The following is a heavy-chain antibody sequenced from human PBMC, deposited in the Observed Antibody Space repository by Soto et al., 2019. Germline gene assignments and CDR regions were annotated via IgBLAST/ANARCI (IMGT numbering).Heavy chain of an antibody. J-gene: IGHJ4*02. Sequence: GGSLRLSCAASGFTFSSYWMSWVRQAPGKGLEWVANIKQDGSEKYYVDSVKGRFTISRDNAKNSLYLQMNSLRAEDTAVYYCARDALAAAGNFDYWGQGTLVTVSS. CDR3: ARDALAAAGNFDY. CDR1: GFTFSSYW. D-gene: IGHD6-13*01. V-gene: IGHV3-7*01. CDR2: IKQDGSEK.